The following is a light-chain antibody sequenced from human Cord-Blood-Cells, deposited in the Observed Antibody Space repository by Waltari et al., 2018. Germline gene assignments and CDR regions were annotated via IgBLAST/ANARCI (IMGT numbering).Light chain of an antibody. CDR3: AAWDDSLNGWV. CDR2: DDD. V-gene: IGLV1-36*01. Sequence: QSVLTQPPSVSEAPRQRVTISCSGSSSNIGNNAVNWYQQRPGKAPKLLIYDDDLLPSGVSDRFSGSKSGTSASLAISGLQSEDEADYYCAAWDDSLNGWVFGGGTKLTVL. CDR1: SSNIGNNA. J-gene: IGLJ3*02.